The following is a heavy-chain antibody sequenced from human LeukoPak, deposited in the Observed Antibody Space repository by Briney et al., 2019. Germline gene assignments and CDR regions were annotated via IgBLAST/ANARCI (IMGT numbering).Heavy chain of an antibody. CDR2: TSADDSDK. J-gene: IGHJ4*02. V-gene: IGHV3-30*18. Sequence: PSETLSLTCAVYGGSFSGYYWNWIRQPPGKGLEWMAFTSADDSDKYYADSVKGRFTISRDNSKNTLYLQLNSLSAEDTAMYYCAKEGESGYSGGFDHWGQGTLVTVSS. CDR1: GGSFSGYY. D-gene: IGHD3-3*01. CDR3: AKEGESGYSGGFDH.